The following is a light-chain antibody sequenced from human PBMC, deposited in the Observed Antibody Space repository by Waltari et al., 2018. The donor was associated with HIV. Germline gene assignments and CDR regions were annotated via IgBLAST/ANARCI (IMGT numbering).Light chain of an antibody. V-gene: IGLV1-40*01. J-gene: IGLJ1*01. CDR1: SSNIGAGYD. CDR2: SNT. CDR3: QSYDSSLSGSDV. Sequence: QSVLTQPPSVSGAPGQRVTISCTGSSSNIGAGYDVHWYQQLPGTAPTLLIYSNTTRPSGVPDRVPGPKSGTSASLATTGLQAEDEADYYCQSYDSSLSGSDVFGTGTKVTVL.